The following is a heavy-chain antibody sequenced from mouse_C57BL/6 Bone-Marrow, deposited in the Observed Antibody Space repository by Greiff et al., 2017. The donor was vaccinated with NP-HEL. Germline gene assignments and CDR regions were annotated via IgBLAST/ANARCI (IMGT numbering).Heavy chain of an antibody. CDR2: IDPSDSYT. Sequence: QVQLQQPGAELVMPGASVKLSCKASGYTFTSYWMHWVKQRPGQGLEWIGEIDPSDSYTNYNQKFKGKSTLTVDKSSSTAYMQLSSLTSEDSAVYYGAREGSFYYGYDEGFDYWGQGTTLTVSS. D-gene: IGHD2-2*01. CDR3: AREGSFYYGYDEGFDY. J-gene: IGHJ2*01. CDR1: GYTFTSYW. V-gene: IGHV1-69*01.